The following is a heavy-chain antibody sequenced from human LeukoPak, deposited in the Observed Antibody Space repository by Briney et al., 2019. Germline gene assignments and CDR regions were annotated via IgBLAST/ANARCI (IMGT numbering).Heavy chain of an antibody. CDR2: VSQSGTT. Sequence: PSETLSLTCSVSTGSLSGHYWNWIRQAPGKGLEWIGYVSQSGTTNYNPSLKSRVTISADTSRNRFSLNLKPVTAADTAVYFCARGRLRLWSYFDFWGQGSLVSVSS. J-gene: IGHJ4*02. CDR1: TGSLSGHY. CDR3: ARGRLRLWSYFDF. D-gene: IGHD4-17*01. V-gene: IGHV4-59*11.